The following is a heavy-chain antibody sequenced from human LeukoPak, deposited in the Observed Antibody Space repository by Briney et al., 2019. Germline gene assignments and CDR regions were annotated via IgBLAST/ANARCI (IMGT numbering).Heavy chain of an antibody. J-gene: IGHJ4*02. D-gene: IGHD6-13*01. Sequence: RPGGSLRHSRAPSGFTFSIFRMNCVPQAPGKRLEGGLYISSSGGTLYYADPVKGRFTICRDNARNLLYLQISILRAEDTAFHYCARDWRGGSWSQFDYWGQGTLVTVSS. CDR3: ARDWRGGSWSQFDY. CDR2: ISSSGGTL. CDR1: GFTFSIFR. V-gene: IGHV3-48*01.